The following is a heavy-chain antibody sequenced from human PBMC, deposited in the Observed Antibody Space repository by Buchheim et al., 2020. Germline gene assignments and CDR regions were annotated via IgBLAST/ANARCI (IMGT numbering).Heavy chain of an antibody. CDR3: AQVLSRANWFDP. J-gene: IGHJ5*02. CDR1: GFTVSTNY. D-gene: IGHD3-16*01. CDR2: IYSGGTT. Sequence: EVQLVESGGGLIQPGGSLRLSCAASGFTVSTNYMTWVRQAPGKGLEWVSVIYSGGTTYYADSVKGRFTISRDNSKNTPYLQMNTLRVEDTAVYYCAQVLSRANWFDPWGQGTL. V-gene: IGHV3-53*01.